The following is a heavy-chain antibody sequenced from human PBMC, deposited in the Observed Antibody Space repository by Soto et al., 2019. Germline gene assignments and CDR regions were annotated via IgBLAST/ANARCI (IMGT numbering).Heavy chain of an antibody. V-gene: IGHV4-34*01. CDR2: INHSGST. J-gene: IGHJ4*02. CDR3: ARGRAIFGVVIIRGGGYFDY. Sequence: QVQLQQWGAGLLKPSETLSLTCAVYGGSFSGYYWSWIRQPPGKGLEWIGEINHSGSTNYNPSLKSRVTISVDTSKHQFSLKLSSVTAADTAVYYCARGRAIFGVVIIRGGGYFDYWGQGTLVTVSS. D-gene: IGHD3-3*01. CDR1: GGSFSGYY.